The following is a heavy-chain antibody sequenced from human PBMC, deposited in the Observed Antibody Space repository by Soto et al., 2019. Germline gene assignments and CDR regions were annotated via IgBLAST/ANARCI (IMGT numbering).Heavy chain of an antibody. V-gene: IGHV1-46*03. CDR1: GYTFTSYG. CDR2: INPSGGST. J-gene: IGHJ3*02. Sequence: ASVKVSCKASGYTFTSYGISWVRQAPGQGLEWMGIINPSGGSTSYAQKFQGRVTMTRDTSTSAVYMELSSLRSEDTAVYYCAHDYGDYGSAFDIWGQGTMVTVSS. CDR3: AHDYGDYGSAFDI. D-gene: IGHD4-17*01.